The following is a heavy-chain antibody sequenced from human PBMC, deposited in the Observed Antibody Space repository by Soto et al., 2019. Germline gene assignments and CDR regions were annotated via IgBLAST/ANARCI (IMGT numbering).Heavy chain of an antibody. D-gene: IGHD4-17*01. CDR3: ARASYGDSAAYYSGMDV. Sequence: PSETLSLTCAVSGFSISSGFYWGWIRQPPGKGLEWIGNIYRSGSTYYNPSLKSRVTISVDTSKNQFSLKLSSVTAADTAVYYCARASYGDSAAYYSGMDVWGQGTTVTVSS. CDR1: GFSISSGFY. V-gene: IGHV4-38-2*01. CDR2: IYRSGST. J-gene: IGHJ6*02.